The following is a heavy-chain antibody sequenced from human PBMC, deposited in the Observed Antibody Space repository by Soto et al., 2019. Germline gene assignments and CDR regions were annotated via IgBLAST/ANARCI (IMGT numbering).Heavy chain of an antibody. J-gene: IGHJ4*02. CDR1: GGTFSSYA. Sequence: GASVKVSCKASGGTFSSYAISWVRQAPGQGLEWMGGIIPIFGTANYAQKFQGRVTITADESTSTAYMELSSLRSEDTAVYYCARDRTDYYDSSGLDYWGQGTLVTVSS. CDR3: ARDRTDYYDSSGLDY. D-gene: IGHD3-22*01. V-gene: IGHV1-69*13. CDR2: IIPIFGTA.